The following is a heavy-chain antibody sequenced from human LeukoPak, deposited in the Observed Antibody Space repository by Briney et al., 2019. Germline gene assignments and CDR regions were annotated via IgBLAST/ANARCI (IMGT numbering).Heavy chain of an antibody. V-gene: IGHV5-51*01. J-gene: IGHJ4*02. D-gene: IGHD2-2*01. CDR1: GYSFTNYW. Sequence: PGESLKISCKGSGYSFTNYWIGWVRQMPGKGLEWMGIIYPGDSDTRYSPSFQGQVTISADKCISTAYLQWSSLKASDTAMYYCARRTRGVVVPAAMPAQYYFDYWGQGTLVTVSS. CDR2: IYPGDSDT. CDR3: ARRTRGVVVPAAMPAQYYFDY.